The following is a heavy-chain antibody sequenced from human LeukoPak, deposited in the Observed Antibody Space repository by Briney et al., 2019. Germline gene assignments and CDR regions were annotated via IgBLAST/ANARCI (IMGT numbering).Heavy chain of an antibody. CDR2: IYYSGTT. Sequence: SETLSLTCTVSGGAITGHYWSWIRQPPGKGLEWIGYIYYSGTTNYNPSLKSRVTMSVDTSKKQFSLKLSAVTAADTAVYYCARGRPPHDYGTLFDYGGQGTLVSVSS. D-gene: IGHD4-17*01. CDR1: GGAITGHY. V-gene: IGHV4-59*11. CDR3: ARGRPPHDYGTLFDY. J-gene: IGHJ4*02.